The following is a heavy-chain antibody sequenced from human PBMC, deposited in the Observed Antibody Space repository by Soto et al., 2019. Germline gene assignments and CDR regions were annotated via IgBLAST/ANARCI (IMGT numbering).Heavy chain of an antibody. V-gene: IGHV4-30-2*01. CDR3: ARERGEYCDTSTRYRATFNRFQP. Sequence: TLCLTWSVSGGSISRGGYYGCWIRQHPGKGLERIGYIHHSGNTYYNPSLKSRVTISGDMPKNHFSLKLTSVTAADTAVYYCARERGEYCDTSTRYRATFNRFQPWGKGPLVTVS. D-gene: IGHD3-22*01. J-gene: IGHJ5*02. CDR1: GGSISRGGYY. CDR2: IHHSGNT.